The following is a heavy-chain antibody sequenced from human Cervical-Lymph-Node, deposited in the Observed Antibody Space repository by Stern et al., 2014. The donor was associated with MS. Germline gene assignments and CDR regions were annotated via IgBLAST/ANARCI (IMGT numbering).Heavy chain of an antibody. V-gene: IGHV2-70*04. J-gene: IGHJ6*02. D-gene: IGHD6-13*01. CDR1: GFSLSTSEIR. CDR2: IDWDGAR. CDR3: ARMLSSSWSLDV. Sequence: QVTLKESGPALVKPTQTLTLTCTFSGFSLSTSEIRVSWIRQPPGKALEWLARIDWDGARFYSTSLKTRLTISKDTSKNQVVLTMTNMAPVDTATYYCARMLSSSWSLDVWGQGTTVTVSS.